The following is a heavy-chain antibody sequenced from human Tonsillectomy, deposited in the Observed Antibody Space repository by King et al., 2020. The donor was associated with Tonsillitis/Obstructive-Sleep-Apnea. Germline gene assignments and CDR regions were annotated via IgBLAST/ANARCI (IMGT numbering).Heavy chain of an antibody. CDR1: GFTVSSNY. Sequence: VQLVESGGGLVQPGGSLRLSCAVSGFTVSSNYMSWVRQAPGKGLEWVSVIYSGDSTHYADSVKGRFTVSRDNSKNTLYLQMNTLIAEDTAVYYCVRGSIRWEDYYMDVWGKGTTVTVSS. J-gene: IGHJ6*03. CDR3: VRGSIRWEDYYMDV. D-gene: IGHD1-26*01. V-gene: IGHV3-66*01. CDR2: IYSGDST.